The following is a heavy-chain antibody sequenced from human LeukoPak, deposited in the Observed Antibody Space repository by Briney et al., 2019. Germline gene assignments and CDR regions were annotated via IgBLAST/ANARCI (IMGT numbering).Heavy chain of an antibody. V-gene: IGHV7-4-1*02. CDR1: GYTFTSYA. J-gene: IGHJ4*02. Sequence: ASVKVSCKASGYTFTSYAMNWVRQAPGQGLEWMGWINTNTGNPTYAQGFTGRFVFSLDTSVSTAYLQISSLKAEDTAVYYRARGPPPNDFWSGYYGYWGQGTLVTVSS. CDR3: ARGPPPNDFWSGYYGY. CDR2: INTNTGNP. D-gene: IGHD3-3*01.